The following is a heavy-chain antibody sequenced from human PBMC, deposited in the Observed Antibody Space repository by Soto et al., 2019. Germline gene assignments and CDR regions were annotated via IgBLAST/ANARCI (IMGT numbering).Heavy chain of an antibody. Sequence: PSETLSLTCTVSGGSISSGGYYWSWIRQHPGKGLEWIGYIYYSGSTYYNPSLKSRVTISVDTSKNQFSLKLSSVTAADTAVYCCARAPGYSSGPKRGTAFDIWGQGTMVTVSS. V-gene: IGHV4-31*03. CDR1: GGSISSGGYY. CDR2: IYYSGST. D-gene: IGHD6-19*01. J-gene: IGHJ3*02. CDR3: ARAPGYSSGPKRGTAFDI.